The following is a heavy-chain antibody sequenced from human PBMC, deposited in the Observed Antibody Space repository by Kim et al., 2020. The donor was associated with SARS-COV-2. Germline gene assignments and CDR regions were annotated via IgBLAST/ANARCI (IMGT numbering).Heavy chain of an antibody. CDR2: K. J-gene: IGHJ4*02. Sequence: KYYVDSVKGRFTISRDNAKNSLYLQMNSLRAEDTAVYYCARAKGGYFDYWGQGTLVTVSS. D-gene: IGHD2-15*01. V-gene: IGHV3-7*01. CDR3: ARAKGGYFDY.